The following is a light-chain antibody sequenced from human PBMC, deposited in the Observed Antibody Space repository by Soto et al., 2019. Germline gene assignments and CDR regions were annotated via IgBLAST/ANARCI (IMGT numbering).Light chain of an antibody. Sequence: QSVLTQPASVSGSPGQSITIPCTGTSSDVGGFKYVSWYQQHPGKAPKLMIYEVSNRPSGVSNRFSGSKSGNTASLTISGLQAEDEADYYCSSYTSSSTRVFGTGTKLTVL. CDR3: SSYTSSSTRV. CDR1: SSDVGGFKY. J-gene: IGLJ1*01. CDR2: EVS. V-gene: IGLV2-14*01.